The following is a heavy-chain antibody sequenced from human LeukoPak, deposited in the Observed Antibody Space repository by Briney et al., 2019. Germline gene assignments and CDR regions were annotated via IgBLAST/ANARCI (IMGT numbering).Heavy chain of an antibody. CDR1: GFTVSTNY. Sequence: PGGSLRLSCAASGFTVSTNYMTWVRQAPGKGLEWVSVIYSGGTTYYADFVKGRFTISRDNSRNTLYLQMDSLRADDTAMYYCARMGNSAFDFRGQGTRVTVSS. CDR2: IYSGGTT. CDR3: ARMGNSAFDF. V-gene: IGHV3-53*01. D-gene: IGHD2/OR15-2a*01. J-gene: IGHJ3*01.